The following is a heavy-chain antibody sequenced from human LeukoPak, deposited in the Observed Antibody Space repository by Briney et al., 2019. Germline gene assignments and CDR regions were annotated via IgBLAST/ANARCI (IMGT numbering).Heavy chain of an antibody. V-gene: IGHV3-23*01. CDR2: ISGSGGST. J-gene: IGHJ5*02. CDR1: GFTFSSCA. D-gene: IGHD6-6*01. Sequence: PGGSLRLSCAASGFTFSSCAMSWVRQAPGKGLEWVSAISGSGGSTYYADSVKGRFTISRDNSKNTLYLQMNSLRAEDTAVYYCAKASIAARVNWFDPWGQGTLVTVSS. CDR3: AKASIAARVNWFDP.